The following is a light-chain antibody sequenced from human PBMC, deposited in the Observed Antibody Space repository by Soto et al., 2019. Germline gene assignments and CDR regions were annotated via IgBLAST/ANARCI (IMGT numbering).Light chain of an antibody. CDR3: LSYDSRLRDYV. V-gene: IGLV1-40*01. J-gene: IGLJ1*01. CDR2: INI. Sequence: QSVLTQPPSVSGAPGQRVTISCAGSSSNIGAGYDVQWYQQIPGTAPQLLIYININRPSGVPDRVSGSKSGTSASLAITGLQADGEADYYRLSYDSRLRDYVFGTGTKLTVL. CDR1: SSNIGAGYD.